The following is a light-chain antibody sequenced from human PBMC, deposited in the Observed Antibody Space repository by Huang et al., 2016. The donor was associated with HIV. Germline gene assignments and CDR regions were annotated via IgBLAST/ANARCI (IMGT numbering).Light chain of an antibody. J-gene: IGKJ2*01. V-gene: IGKV1-39*01. Sequence: DIQMTQFPLSLSASVGDRVTITCRASQNIDNYLNWYQQKPGKAPKLLIYSASNLQSGFPSRFSGSASGAYFALTINSLQPDDFATYYCQQAYTTPIYTFGPGTNLDIK. CDR1: QNIDNY. CDR3: QQAYTTPIYT. CDR2: SAS.